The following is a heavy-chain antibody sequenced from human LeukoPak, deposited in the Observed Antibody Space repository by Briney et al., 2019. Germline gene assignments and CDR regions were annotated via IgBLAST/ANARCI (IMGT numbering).Heavy chain of an antibody. CDR3: AKADCSSGNCFSYYFDY. J-gene: IGHJ4*02. D-gene: IGHD2-15*01. CDR2: ISYDGSNK. Sequence: GDSLRLSCAASGLTFSNYGMDWVRQAPVKGLERWAVISYDGSNKYSADSVKGRFTISRDNSKNTLYLQMNSLRVEDTAVYHCAKADCSSGNCFSYYFDYWGQGTLVTVSS. V-gene: IGHV3-30*18. CDR1: GLTFSNYG.